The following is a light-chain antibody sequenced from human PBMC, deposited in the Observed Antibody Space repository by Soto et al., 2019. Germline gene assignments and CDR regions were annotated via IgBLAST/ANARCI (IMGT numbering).Light chain of an antibody. J-gene: IGLJ2*01. CDR2: FDS. V-gene: IGLV3-21*04. CDR3: QVWDSSSDHVV. Sequence: SYELTQPPSLSVAPGKTARITCGGNNIGSKSVHWYQQKPGQTPILVIYFDSDRPSGIPERFSGSNSGNTATLTISRVEAGDEADYYCQVWDSSSDHVVFGGRTKLTVL. CDR1: NIGSKS.